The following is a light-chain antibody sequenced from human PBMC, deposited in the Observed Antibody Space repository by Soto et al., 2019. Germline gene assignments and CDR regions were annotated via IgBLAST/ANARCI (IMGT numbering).Light chain of an antibody. CDR3: SSYTSSRSYV. Sequence: QSALTQPASLSGSPGQSITISCTGTGSDVGYYNYVSWYQQHPGKAPKLMIYEVSNRPSGVSNRFSGSKSVNTASLTISGLQAEEEAEYYCSSYTSSRSYVFGTGTKVTVL. J-gene: IGLJ1*01. CDR1: GSDVGYYNY. CDR2: EVS. V-gene: IGLV2-14*01.